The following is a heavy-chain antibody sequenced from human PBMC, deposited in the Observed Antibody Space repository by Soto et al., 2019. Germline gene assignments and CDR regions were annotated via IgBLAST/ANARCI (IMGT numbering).Heavy chain of an antibody. D-gene: IGHD2-2*01. CDR3: ARDAIVVVPAAIPESYYYYYYMDV. V-gene: IGHV3-33*01. Sequence: QVQLVESGGGVVQPGRSLRLSCAASGFTFSSYGMHWVRQAPGKGLEWVAVIWYDGSNKYYADSVKGRFTISRDNSKNPLYLQMNSLRAEDTAVYYCARDAIVVVPAAIPESYYYYYYMDVWGKGTTVTVSS. CDR2: IWYDGSNK. CDR1: GFTFSSYG. J-gene: IGHJ6*03.